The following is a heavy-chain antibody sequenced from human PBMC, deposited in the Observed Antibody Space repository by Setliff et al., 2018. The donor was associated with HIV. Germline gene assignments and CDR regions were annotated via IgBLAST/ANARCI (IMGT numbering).Heavy chain of an antibody. CDR2: IIPIFGTA. J-gene: IGHJ3*02. D-gene: IGHD2-15*01. Sequence: ASVKVSCKASGGTFSSYAISWVRQAPGQGLEWMGGIIPIFGTANYAQKFQGRVTITTDESTSTAYMELSSLRSEDTAVYYCARDGRLLNAFGIWGQGTRVTVSS. V-gene: IGHV1-69*05. CDR1: GGTFSSYA. CDR3: ARDGRLLNAFGI.